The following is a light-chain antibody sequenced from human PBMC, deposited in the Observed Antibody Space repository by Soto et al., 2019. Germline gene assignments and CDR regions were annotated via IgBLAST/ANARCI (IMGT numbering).Light chain of an antibody. CDR2: GAS. Sequence: EIVLTQSPGTLSLSPGERATLSCRASQSVSSSYLAWYQQKPGQAPRPLIYGASSRATGIPDRFSGSGSGTDFTLTISRLEPEDFAVYYCQQYGSSPSFGPGT. CDR3: QQYGSSPS. J-gene: IGKJ3*01. V-gene: IGKV3-20*01. CDR1: QSVSSSY.